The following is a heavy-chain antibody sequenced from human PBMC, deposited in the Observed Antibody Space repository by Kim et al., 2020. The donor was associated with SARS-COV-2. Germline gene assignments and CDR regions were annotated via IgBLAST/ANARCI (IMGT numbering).Heavy chain of an antibody. CDR2: IYYSGST. J-gene: IGHJ6*02. Sequence: SETLSLTCTVSGGSISSGGYYWSWIRQHPGKGLEWIGYIYYSGSTYYNPSLKSRVTISVDTSKNQFSLKLSSVTAADTAVYYCARDRVVAAYGMDVWGQGTTVTVSS. V-gene: IGHV4-31*03. CDR1: GGSISSGGYY. D-gene: IGHD2-15*01. CDR3: ARDRVVAAYGMDV.